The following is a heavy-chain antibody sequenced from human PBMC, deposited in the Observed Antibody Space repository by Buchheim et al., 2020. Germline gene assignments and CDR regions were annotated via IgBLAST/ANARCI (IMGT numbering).Heavy chain of an antibody. Sequence: QVQLQESGPGLVKSSETLSLTCSVSSGSISSYYWNWIRQPPGKGLEWIGHIYYTGTTRYNPSLKSRVSISVDPSRNQLSLTLTSVTAADTAICYCAAGDYWSHPENWFDPWGQGAL. V-gene: IGHV4-59*08. J-gene: IGHJ5*02. CDR2: IYYTGTT. D-gene: IGHD3-3*01. CDR1: SGSISSYY. CDR3: AAGDYWSHPENWFDP.